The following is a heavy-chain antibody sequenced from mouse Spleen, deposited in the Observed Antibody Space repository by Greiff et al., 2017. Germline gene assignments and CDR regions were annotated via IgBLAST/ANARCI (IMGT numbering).Heavy chain of an antibody. J-gene: IGHJ2*01. V-gene: IGHV3-6*01. CDR1: GYSITSGYY. CDR3: AKYSYYSYDVGLYFDY. D-gene: IGHD2-12*01. CDR2: ISYDGSN. Sequence: EVQLQESGPGLVKPSQSLSLTCSVTGYSITSGYYWNWIRQFPGNKLEWMGYISYDGSNNYNPSLKNRISITRDTSKNQFFLKLNSVTTEDTATYYCAKYSYYSYDVGLYFDYWGQGTTLTVSS.